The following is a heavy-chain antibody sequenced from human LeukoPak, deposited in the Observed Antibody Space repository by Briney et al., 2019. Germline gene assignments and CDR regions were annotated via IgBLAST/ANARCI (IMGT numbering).Heavy chain of an antibody. CDR2: IIPIFGTA. CDR1: GGTFSSYA. V-gene: IGHV1-69*13. CDR3: ARGCSSTGCPGYVYYYYGMDV. J-gene: IGHJ6*02. Sequence: SVKVSCKASGGTFSSYAISWVRQAPGQGLEWMGGIIPIFGTANYAQKFQGRVTITADESTSTAYMELSSLRSEDTAVYYCARGCSSTGCPGYVYYYYGMDVWGQGTTVTVSS. D-gene: IGHD2-2*01.